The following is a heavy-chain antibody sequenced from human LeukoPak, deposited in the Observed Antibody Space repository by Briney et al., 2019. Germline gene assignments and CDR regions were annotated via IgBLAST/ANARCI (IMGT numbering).Heavy chain of an antibody. J-gene: IGHJ4*02. D-gene: IGHD2-15*01. Sequence: GGSLRLSCAASGFIFSSYGMPWVRQAPGKGLEWVAVIWHDGSKEYYADSVKGRFTISRDKSNNTMYLQMNSLRAEDTAVYYCARDQHGGSDYWGQGALVTVSS. CDR3: ARDQHGGSDY. CDR2: IWHDGSKE. CDR1: GFIFSSYG. V-gene: IGHV3-33*01.